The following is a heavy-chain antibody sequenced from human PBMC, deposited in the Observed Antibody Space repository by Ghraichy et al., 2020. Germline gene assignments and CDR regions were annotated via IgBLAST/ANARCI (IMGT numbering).Heavy chain of an antibody. D-gene: IGHD2-15*01. J-gene: IGHJ4*02. V-gene: IGHV3-23*01. Sequence: GGSLRLSCAASGFPFSSYAMSWVRQAPGKGLEWVSAISGSGGSTYYADSVKGRFTISRDNSKNTLYLQMNSLRAEDTAVYYCAKVSVVVVAATGGYFDYWGQGTLVTVSS. CDR3: AKVSVVVVAATGGYFDY. CDR2: ISGSGGST. CDR1: GFPFSSYA.